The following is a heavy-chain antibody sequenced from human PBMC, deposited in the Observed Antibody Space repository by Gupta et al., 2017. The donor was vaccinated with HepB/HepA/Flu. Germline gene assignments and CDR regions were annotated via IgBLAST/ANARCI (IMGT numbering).Heavy chain of an antibody. J-gene: IGHJ4*02. CDR1: GFTFSSYA. Sequence: EVQLLESGGGLVQPGGSLRLSCAASGFTFSSYAMTWVRQAPGKGLEWVSALSGSGDSTYYADSVKGRFTISRDNSKNTLYLQMNNLRAEDTAVYYCAKDQGRLSVFPIDYWGQGTLATVSS. CDR2: LSGSGDST. CDR3: AKDQGRLSVFPIDY. V-gene: IGHV3-23*01.